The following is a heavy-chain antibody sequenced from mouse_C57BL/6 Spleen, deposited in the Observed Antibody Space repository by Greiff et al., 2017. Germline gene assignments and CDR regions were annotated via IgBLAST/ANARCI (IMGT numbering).Heavy chain of an antibody. CDR3: ARSYGYDGAYFDF. CDR1: GYTFTSYW. CDR2: IHPKSGST. D-gene: IGHD2-2*01. V-gene: IGHV1-64*01. J-gene: IGHJ2*01. Sequence: QVQLQQPGAELVKPGASVKLSCKASGYTFTSYWMHWVKQRPGQGLEWIGMIHPKSGSTNYNEKFKSKATLTVDKSSSTAYMQLSSLTSEDSAVYYCARSYGYDGAYFDFWGQGTTLTVSS.